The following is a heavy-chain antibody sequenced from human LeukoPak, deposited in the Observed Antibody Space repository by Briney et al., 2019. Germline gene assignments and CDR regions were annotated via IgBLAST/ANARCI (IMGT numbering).Heavy chain of an antibody. CDR3: ARDLGYRRWLEEEENWFDP. D-gene: IGHD6-19*01. CDR1: GGTFSSYA. J-gene: IGHJ5*02. Sequence: SVKVSCKASGGTFSSYAISWVRQAPGQGLEWMGRIIPILGIANYAQKLQGRVTMTTDTSTSTAYMELRSLRSDDTAVYYCARDLGYRRWLEEEENWFDPWGQGTLVTVSS. V-gene: IGHV1-69*04. CDR2: IIPILGIA.